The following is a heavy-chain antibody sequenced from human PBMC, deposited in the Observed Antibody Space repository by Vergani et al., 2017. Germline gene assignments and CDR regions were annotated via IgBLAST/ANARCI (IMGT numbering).Heavy chain of an antibody. D-gene: IGHD3-10*01. J-gene: IGHJ4*02. V-gene: IGHV3-66*02. CDR3: AKGTHGSGSYYKEEYYFDY. CDR1: GFTVSSNY. Sequence: EVQLVESGGGLVQPGGSLRLSCAASGFTVSSNYMSWVRQAPGKGLEWVSVIYSGGSTYYADSVKGRFTISRDNSKNTLYLQMNSLRAEDTAVYYCAKGTHGSGSYYKEEYYFDYWGQGTLVTVSS. CDR2: IYSGGST.